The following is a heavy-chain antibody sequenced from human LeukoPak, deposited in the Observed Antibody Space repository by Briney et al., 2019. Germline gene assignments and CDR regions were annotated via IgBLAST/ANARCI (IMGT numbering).Heavy chain of an antibody. V-gene: IGHV3-30*02. Sequence: GGSLRLSCAASGFTFSSYGMHWVRQAPGKGLEWVAFIRYDGSNKYYADSVKGRFTISRDNSKNTLYLQMNSLRAEDTAVYYCARELGERFDYGDTNDHDAFDIWGQGTMVTVSS. CDR2: IRYDGSNK. D-gene: IGHD4-17*01. CDR3: ARELGERFDYGDTNDHDAFDI. CDR1: GFTFSSYG. J-gene: IGHJ3*02.